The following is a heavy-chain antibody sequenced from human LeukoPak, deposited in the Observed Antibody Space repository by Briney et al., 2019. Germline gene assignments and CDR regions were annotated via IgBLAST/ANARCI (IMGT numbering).Heavy chain of an antibody. J-gene: IGHJ4*02. CDR1: GGTFSSYA. CDR3: ARVGPGYSSGWYHFDY. Sequence: ASVKVSCKASGGTFSSYAISSVRQAPGPGLEWMGGIIPIFGTANYAQKFQGRVTMTRDTSTSTVYMELSILRSEDTAVYYCARVGPGYSSGWYHFDYWGQGTLVTVSS. CDR2: IIPIFGTA. V-gene: IGHV1-69*05. D-gene: IGHD6-19*01.